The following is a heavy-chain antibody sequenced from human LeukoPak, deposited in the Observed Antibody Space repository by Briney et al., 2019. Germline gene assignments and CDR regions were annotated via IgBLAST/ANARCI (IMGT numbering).Heavy chain of an antibody. Sequence: SETLSLTCAVYGGSFSGYYWSWIRQPPGKGLEWIGEINHSGSTNYNPSLKSRVTISVDTSKNQFSLKLSSVTAADTAVYYCARGRRAGGKLQTPNFDYWGQGTLVTVSS. CDR1: GGSFSGYY. V-gene: IGHV4-34*01. J-gene: IGHJ4*02. CDR3: ARGRRAGGKLQTPNFDY. CDR2: INHSGST. D-gene: IGHD4-23*01.